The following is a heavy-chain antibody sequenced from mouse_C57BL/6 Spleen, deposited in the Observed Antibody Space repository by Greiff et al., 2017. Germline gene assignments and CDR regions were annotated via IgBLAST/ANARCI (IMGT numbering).Heavy chain of an antibody. CDR2: IDPETGGT. V-gene: IGHV1-15*01. D-gene: IGHD1-1*01. CDR1: GYTFTDYE. CDR3: TGGSSGFDY. Sequence: VQLVESRAELVRPGASVTLSCKASGYTFTDYEMHWVKQTPVHGLEWIGAIDPETGGTAYNQKFKGKAILTADKSSSTAYMELRSLTSEDSAVYYCTGGSSGFDYWGQGTTLTVSS. J-gene: IGHJ2*01.